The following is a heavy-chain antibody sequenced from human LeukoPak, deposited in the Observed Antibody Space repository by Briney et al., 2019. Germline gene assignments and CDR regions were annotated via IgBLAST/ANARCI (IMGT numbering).Heavy chain of an antibody. CDR1: GYTFTSYE. V-gene: IGHV1-2*02. CDR3: ARVQYQLLFEGNWFDP. Sequence: ASVKVSCKASGYTFTSYEITWVRQAPGQGLEWMGWINPNSGDTNYAQKFQGRVTMTRDTSISTAYMDLNSLISDDTAVYYCARVQYQLLFEGNWFDPWGQGTLVTVSS. D-gene: IGHD2-2*01. J-gene: IGHJ5*02. CDR2: INPNSGDT.